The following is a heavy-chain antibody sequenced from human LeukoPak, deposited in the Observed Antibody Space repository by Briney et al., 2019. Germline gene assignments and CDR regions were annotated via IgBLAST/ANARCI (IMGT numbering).Heavy chain of an antibody. V-gene: IGHV1-8*01. CDR3: ARGENFRSTDDVIDY. Sequence: AASVKVSCKASGYTFTRYDINWVRQATGHGLEWMGWMNPNSGNTGYAQKFQGRVTMTRNTSISTAYMELSSLRSEDTAVYYCARGENFRSTDDVIDYWGQGTLVTVSS. J-gene: IGHJ4*02. CDR2: MNPNSGNT. CDR1: GYTFTRYD. D-gene: IGHD4-11*01.